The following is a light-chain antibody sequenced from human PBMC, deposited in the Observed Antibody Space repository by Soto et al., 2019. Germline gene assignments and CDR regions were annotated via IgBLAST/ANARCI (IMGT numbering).Light chain of an antibody. J-gene: IGKJ2*01. CDR2: GAS. Sequence: EIGFTESSGTLSLSPGERANLSRKASQSVSHHYLAWYQQKPGQAPRLLIYGASSRATGIPDRFSGSASGTDFTLTINRLEPEDFAIYYCQQYGDSRTFGQGTKLEIK. V-gene: IGKV3-20*01. CDR1: QSVSHHY. CDR3: QQYGDSRT.